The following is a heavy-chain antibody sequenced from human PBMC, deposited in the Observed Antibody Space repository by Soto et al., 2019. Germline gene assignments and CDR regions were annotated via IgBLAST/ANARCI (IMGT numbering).Heavy chain of an antibody. J-gene: IGHJ6*02. Sequence: SVKVACKASGGTFSSYAISWVRQAPGQGLEWMGGIIPIFGTANYAQKFQGRVTITADESTSTAYMELSSLRSEDTAVYYCARLMYYYDSSGYQENYYYYGMDVWGQGTTVTVSS. CDR1: GGTFSSYA. CDR2: IIPIFGTA. D-gene: IGHD3-22*01. V-gene: IGHV1-69*13. CDR3: ARLMYYYDSSGYQENYYYYGMDV.